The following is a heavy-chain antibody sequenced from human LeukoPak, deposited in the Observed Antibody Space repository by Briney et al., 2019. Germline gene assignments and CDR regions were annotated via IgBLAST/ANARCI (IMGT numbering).Heavy chain of an antibody. D-gene: IGHD3-10*01. Sequence: SETLSLTCTVSGGSISSYYWSWIRQPPGKGLEWIGYIYYSGSTNYNPSLKSRVTISVDTSKNQFSLKLSSVTAADTAVYYCARDSQRMVRGVIDYWGQGTLVTVSS. V-gene: IGHV4-59*12. J-gene: IGHJ4*02. CDR3: ARDSQRMVRGVIDY. CDR2: IYYSGST. CDR1: GGSISSYY.